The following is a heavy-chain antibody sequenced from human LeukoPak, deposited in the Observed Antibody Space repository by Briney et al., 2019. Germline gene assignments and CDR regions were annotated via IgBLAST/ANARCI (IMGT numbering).Heavy chain of an antibody. CDR1: GGSISSGDYY. J-gene: IGHJ4*02. Sequence: SETLSLTCTVSGGSISSGDYYWSWIRQPPGEGLEWIGYIYYSGSTYYNPSLKSRVTISVDTSKNQFSLKLSSVTAADTAVYYCARDRGFWSGYPYFDYWGQGTLVTVSS. CDR2: IYYSGST. CDR3: ARDRGFWSGYPYFDY. V-gene: IGHV4-30-4*01. D-gene: IGHD3-3*01.